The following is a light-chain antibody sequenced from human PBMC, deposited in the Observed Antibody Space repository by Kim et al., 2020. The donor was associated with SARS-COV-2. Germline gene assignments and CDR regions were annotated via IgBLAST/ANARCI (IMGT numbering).Light chain of an antibody. CDR3: QAWDSSTSVV. Sequence: SYELTQPPSVSVSPGQTASITCSGDKLGDKYACWYQQKPGQSPVLVIYQDSKRPSGIPERFSGSNSGNTATLIISGTQAMDEADYYCQAWDSSTSVVFDG. V-gene: IGLV3-1*01. CDR1: KLGDKY. J-gene: IGLJ2*01. CDR2: QDS.